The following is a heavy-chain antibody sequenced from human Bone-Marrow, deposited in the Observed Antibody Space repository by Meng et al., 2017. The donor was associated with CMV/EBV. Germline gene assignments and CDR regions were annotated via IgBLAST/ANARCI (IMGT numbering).Heavy chain of an antibody. D-gene: IGHD6-19*01. V-gene: IGHV4-38-2*02. CDR1: GYSISSGYY. CDR3: ARGPPRYSSG. J-gene: IGHJ4*02. CDR2: IYHSGST. Sequence: SETLSPTCTVSGYSISSGYYWGWIRQPPGKGLEWIGSIYHSGSTYYNPSLKSRVIISVDTSKNQFSLKLSSVTAADTAVYYCARGPPRYSSGWGQGTLVTVSS.